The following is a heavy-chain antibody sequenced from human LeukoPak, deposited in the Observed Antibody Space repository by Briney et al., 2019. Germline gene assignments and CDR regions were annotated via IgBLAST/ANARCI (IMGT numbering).Heavy chain of an antibody. CDR1: GGSLSSYF. J-gene: IGHJ4*02. D-gene: IGHD6-13*01. CDR3: ARQPSSWFTSFDS. Sequence: SETLSLTCTVTGGSLSSYFWSWIRQPPGKGLEWIAYIYYSGSTNYNPSLKSRVTISVDTSKNQFSLKLSSVTAADTAVYYCARQPSSWFTSFDSWGQGTLVTVSS. CDR2: IYYSGST. V-gene: IGHV4-59*01.